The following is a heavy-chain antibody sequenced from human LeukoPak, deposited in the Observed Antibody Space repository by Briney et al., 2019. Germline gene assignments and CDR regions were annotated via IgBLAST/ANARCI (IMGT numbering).Heavy chain of an antibody. J-gene: IGHJ4*02. CDR1: RFTFSNNH. CDR3: ARASRWLAFDN. V-gene: IGHV3-66*01. CDR2: IYNGDNT. D-gene: IGHD6-19*01. Sequence: GGSLRLSCVASRFTFSNNHMNWVRQAPGKGLEWVSVIYNGDNTYYADSVQGRFTISKDNTKNTLYLQMNSLSPEDTAVYFCARASRWLAFDNWGQGTLVSV.